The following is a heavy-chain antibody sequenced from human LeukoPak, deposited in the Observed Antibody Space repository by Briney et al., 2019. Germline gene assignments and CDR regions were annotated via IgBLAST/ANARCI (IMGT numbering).Heavy chain of an antibody. J-gene: IGHJ5*02. CDR2: IYPGDSDT. D-gene: IGHD3-10*01. CDR1: GYSFTSYW. V-gene: IGHV5-51*01. Sequence: GESLKISCKGSGYSFTSYWIGWVRQMPGKGLEWMGIIYPGDSDTRYSPSFQGQVTISPDKSISTAYLQWSSLKASDTAMYYCARLHYYGSGSYHGGRFDLKWFDPWGQGTLVTVSS. CDR3: ARLHYYGSGSYHGGRFDLKWFDP.